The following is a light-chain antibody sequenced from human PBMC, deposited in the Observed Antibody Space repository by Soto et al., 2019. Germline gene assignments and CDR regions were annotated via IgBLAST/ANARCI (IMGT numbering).Light chain of an antibody. CDR2: EAS. CDR1: QSISSW. Sequence: DIQMTQSPSTLSASVGDRVTITCRASQSISSWLAWYQQKPGKAPKLLIYEASSLEGGVPSRFSGSRSGTEFTLTISSLQPDDFATYYCQQYNSYNTFGQGTKLEI. J-gene: IGKJ2*01. V-gene: IGKV1-5*03. CDR3: QQYNSYNT.